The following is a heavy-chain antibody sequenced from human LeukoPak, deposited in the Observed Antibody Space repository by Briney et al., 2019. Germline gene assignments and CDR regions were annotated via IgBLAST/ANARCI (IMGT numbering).Heavy chain of an antibody. D-gene: IGHD3-10*01. CDR3: ARGQPYGSGSDY. CDR1: GASISSTNW. CDR2: IYHSGST. J-gene: IGHJ4*02. Sequence: PSGTLSLTCAVSGASISSTNWWTWVRQPPGKGLGWIGEIYHSGSTNYNPSLKSRVTISVDTSKNQFSLKLSSVTAADTAVYYCARGQPYGSGSDYWGQGTLVTVSS. V-gene: IGHV4-4*02.